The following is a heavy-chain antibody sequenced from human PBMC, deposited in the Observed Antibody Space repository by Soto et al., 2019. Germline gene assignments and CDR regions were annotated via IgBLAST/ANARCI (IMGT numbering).Heavy chain of an antibody. D-gene: IGHD3-10*01. J-gene: IGHJ4*02. V-gene: IGHV3-21*06. CDR3: ARESGDLTSNFDY. CDR1: VFTFTRYS. Sequence: PGGSLRLSCAASVFTFTRYSMNWVRQAPGKGLEWVSSISSTTNYIYYGDSMKGRFTISRDNAKNSLYLEMNSLRAEDTAVYYCARESGDLTSNFDYWGQGTLVTVSS. CDR2: ISSTTNYI.